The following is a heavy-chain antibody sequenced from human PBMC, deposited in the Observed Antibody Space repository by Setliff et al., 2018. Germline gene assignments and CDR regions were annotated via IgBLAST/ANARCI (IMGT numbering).Heavy chain of an antibody. Sequence: AGGSLRLSCAASGFTFSSYSMNWVRQAPGKGLEWVSSISSSSSYIYYADSVKGRFTISRDNAKNSLYLQMNSLRAEDTAVYYCAGRWGGSAYGMDVWGQGTTVTSP. D-gene: IGHD3-10*01. CDR1: GFTFSSYS. J-gene: IGHJ6*02. V-gene: IGHV3-21*01. CDR3: AGRWGGSAYGMDV. CDR2: ISSSSSYI.